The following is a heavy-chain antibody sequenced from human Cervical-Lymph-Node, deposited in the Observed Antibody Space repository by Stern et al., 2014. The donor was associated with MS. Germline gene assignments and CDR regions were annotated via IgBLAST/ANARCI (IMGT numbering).Heavy chain of an antibody. CDR1: GFTFTTYY. Sequence: QVQLVQSGAEVKKPGASVKLSCKASGFTFTTYYMHWVRQAPGQGLAWAGLANPSDGTTYYAQEFQGRVTMPRDTSTSTVYMELSSLRSEDTALYYCAREGVAVPSHLKAFDIWGQGTMITVSS. CDR2: ANPSDGTT. D-gene: IGHD2-15*01. V-gene: IGHV1-46*01. J-gene: IGHJ3*02. CDR3: AREGVAVPSHLKAFDI.